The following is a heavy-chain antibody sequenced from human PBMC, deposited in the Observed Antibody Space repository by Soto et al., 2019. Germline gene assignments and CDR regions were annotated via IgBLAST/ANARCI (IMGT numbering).Heavy chain of an antibody. Sequence: ASVKVSCKASGYTFTSYYMHWVRQAPGQGLEWMGIINPSGGSTSYAQKFQGRVTMTRDTSTSTVYMELSSLRPEDTAVYYCARERPSYYGSGSYYKIDYWGQGTLVTVSS. J-gene: IGHJ4*02. D-gene: IGHD3-10*01. CDR1: GYTFTSYY. CDR2: INPSGGST. V-gene: IGHV1-46*01. CDR3: ARERPSYYGSGSYYKIDY.